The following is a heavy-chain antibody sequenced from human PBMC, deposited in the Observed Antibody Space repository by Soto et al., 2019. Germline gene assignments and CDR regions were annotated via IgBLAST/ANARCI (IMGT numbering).Heavy chain of an antibody. V-gene: IGHV1-69*02. Sequence: QVQLVKSGAEEKKRGSSKKVSCKASGGTFSSYTISWVRQAPGQALEWMGRIIPILGIANYAQKFQGRVTITADKSTRTAYRELSSRISEDMAVYYCASGVFGSYWGQGTLVNVSS. D-gene: IGHD3-10*02. CDR2: IIPILGIA. J-gene: IGHJ4*02. CDR1: GGTFSSYT. CDR3: ASGVFGSY.